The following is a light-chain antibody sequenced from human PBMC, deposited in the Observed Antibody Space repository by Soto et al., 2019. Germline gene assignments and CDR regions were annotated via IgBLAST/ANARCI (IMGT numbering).Light chain of an antibody. CDR2: GAS. J-gene: IGKJ2*01. CDR1: QSVRSN. CDR3: QQYNNWPPYT. Sequence: EIVLTQSPDTLSLSPGERATLSCRASQSVRSNLAWYQQKPGQAPRLLIYGASTRATDIPARFSGSGSGTQFTLTISSLQSEDFAVYYCQQYNNWPPYTFGQGTKVDI. V-gene: IGKV3-15*01.